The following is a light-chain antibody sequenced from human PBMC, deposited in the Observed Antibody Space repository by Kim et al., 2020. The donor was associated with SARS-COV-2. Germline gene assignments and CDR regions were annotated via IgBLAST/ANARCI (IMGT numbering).Light chain of an antibody. CDR3: QQYNSYPYS. J-gene: IGKJ2*03. Sequence: SASVGDRVTITCRTSQSISSWLAWYQQKPGKAPKLLIYKASSLESWVPARFSGSGSGTEFTLTISSLQPDGFATYYCQQYNSYPYSFGQGTKLEI. CDR1: QSISSW. V-gene: IGKV1-5*03. CDR2: KAS.